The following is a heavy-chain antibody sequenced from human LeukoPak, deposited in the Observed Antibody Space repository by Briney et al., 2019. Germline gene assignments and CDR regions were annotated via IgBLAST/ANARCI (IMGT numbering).Heavy chain of an antibody. Sequence: GGSLRLSCAASGFTFSSSWIHWVRQAPGKGLVWVSRITRDGSSTTYADSVKGRFTTSRDNAKNTLYLQMDSLRDDDTAVYYCARDPGYESWSPFWGGMDVWGNGTTVIVSS. D-gene: IGHD3-16*01. J-gene: IGHJ6*04. CDR1: GFTFSSSW. CDR3: ARDPGYESWSPFWGGMDV. V-gene: IGHV3-74*01. CDR2: ITRDGSST.